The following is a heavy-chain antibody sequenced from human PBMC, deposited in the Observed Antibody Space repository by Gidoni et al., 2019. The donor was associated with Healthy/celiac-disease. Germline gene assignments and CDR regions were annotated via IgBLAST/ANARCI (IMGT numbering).Heavy chain of an antibody. CDR1: GFTVSSNY. D-gene: IGHD2-2*02. CDR3: ASLYCSSTSCYNGMDV. Sequence: EVQLVESGGGLVQPGGSLRLSCAASGFTVSSNYMSWVRQAPGKGLEWVSVIYSGGSTYYADSVKGRFTISRHNSKNTLYLQMNSLRAEDTAVYYCASLYCSSTSCYNGMDVWGQGTTVTVSS. J-gene: IGHJ6*02. CDR2: IYSGGST. V-gene: IGHV3-53*04.